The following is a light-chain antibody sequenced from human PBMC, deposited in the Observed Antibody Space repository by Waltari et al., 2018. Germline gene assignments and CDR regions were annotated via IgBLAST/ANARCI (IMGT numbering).Light chain of an antibody. CDR1: QRVSNH. J-gene: IGKJ4*01. V-gene: IGKV3-11*01. CDR2: DAS. Sequence: EIVLTQSPATLSLSPGESATLSCRASQRVSNHLAWYQQKPGQAPRLLIYDASNRATGIPARFSGSGSGTDFTLTISSLEPEDFAVYYCQQRSNWPPGSFGGGTKVEIK. CDR3: QQRSNWPPGS.